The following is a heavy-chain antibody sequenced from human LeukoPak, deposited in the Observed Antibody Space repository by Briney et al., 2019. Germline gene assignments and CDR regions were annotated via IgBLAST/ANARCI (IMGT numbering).Heavy chain of an antibody. CDR1: GFTVSSYS. CDR2: ISSSSSYI. J-gene: IGHJ4*02. V-gene: IGHV3-21*01. CDR3: ARVRITGTTRFFDY. D-gene: IGHD1-20*01. Sequence: PGGSLRLSCAASGFTVSSYSMNWVRQAPGKGLEWVSSISSSSSYIYYADSVKGRFTISRDNAKNSLYLQMNSLRAEDTAVYYCARVRITGTTRFFDYWGQGTLVTVSS.